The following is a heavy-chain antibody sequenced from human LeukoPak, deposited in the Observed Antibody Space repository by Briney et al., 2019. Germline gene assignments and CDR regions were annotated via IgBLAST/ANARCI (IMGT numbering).Heavy chain of an antibody. CDR2: INTDGSST. Sequence: GGSLRLSCAASGFTFSSYWMHWVRQAPGKGLVWVSRINTDGSSTTYADSVKGRFTISRDDAKNTLYLQMNSLRAEDTAVYYCVRGGESTWSWGQGTLVTVSS. CDR1: GFTFSSYW. D-gene: IGHD2-15*01. J-gene: IGHJ5*02. V-gene: IGHV3-74*01. CDR3: VRGGESTWS.